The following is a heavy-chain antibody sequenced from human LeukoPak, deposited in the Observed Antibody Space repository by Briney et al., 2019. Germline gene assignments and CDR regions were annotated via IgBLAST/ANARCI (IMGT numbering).Heavy chain of an antibody. D-gene: IGHD6-6*01. CDR3: AKDPEYSSSSAWGYYFGY. J-gene: IGHJ4*02. CDR1: GFTFSSYA. Sequence: GGSLRLSCAASGFTFSSYAMSWVRQAPGKGLEWVSAISGSGGSTYYADSVKGRFTISRDNSKNTLYQQMNSLRAEDTAVYYCAKDPEYSSSSAWGYYFGYWGQGTLVTVSS. V-gene: IGHV3-23*01. CDR2: ISGSGGST.